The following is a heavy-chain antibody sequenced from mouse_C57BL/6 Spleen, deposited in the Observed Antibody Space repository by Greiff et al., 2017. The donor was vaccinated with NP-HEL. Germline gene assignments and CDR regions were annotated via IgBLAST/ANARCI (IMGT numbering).Heavy chain of an antibody. D-gene: IGHD1-1*01. CDR3: ARQIYGSSFYYAMDY. Sequence: VQLQESGPGLVAPSQSLSIICTVSGFSLTSYGVHWVRQPPGKGLEWLVVIWSDGSTTYNSALKSRLSISKDNSKSQVFLKMNSLQTDDTAMYYCARQIYGSSFYYAMDYWGQGTSVTVSS. CDR2: IWSDGST. J-gene: IGHJ4*01. V-gene: IGHV2-6-1*01. CDR1: GFSLTSYG.